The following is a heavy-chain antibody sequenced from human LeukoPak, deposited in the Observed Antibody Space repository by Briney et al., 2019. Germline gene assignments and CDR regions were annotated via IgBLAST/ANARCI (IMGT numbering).Heavy chain of an antibody. CDR1: GGSISSSNW. J-gene: IGHJ4*02. Sequence: SGTLSLTCAVSGGSISSSNWWSWVRQPPGKGLEWIGSIYYSGSTYYNPSLKSRVTISVDTSKNQFSLKLSSVTAADTAVYYCARDGSSVTGFDYWGQGTLVTVSS. CDR2: IYYSGST. D-gene: IGHD5-18*01. V-gene: IGHV4-4*02. CDR3: ARDGSSVTGFDY.